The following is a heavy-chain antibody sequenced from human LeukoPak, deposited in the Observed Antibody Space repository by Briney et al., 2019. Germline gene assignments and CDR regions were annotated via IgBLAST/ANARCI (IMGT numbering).Heavy chain of an antibody. CDR1: GFTFSSYG. V-gene: IGHV3-33*01. J-gene: IGHJ1*01. D-gene: IGHD5-24*01. CDR2: IWYDGSNK. Sequence: GGSLRLSCAGSGFTFSSYGMHWVRQAPGKGVEGVAVIWYDGSNKYYGDSVKGRFTISRDNSKKTLYLQMNSLRVEDTAVYYCARGDGYNDAEYLQHWGQGTLVTVS. CDR3: ARGDGYNDAEYLQH.